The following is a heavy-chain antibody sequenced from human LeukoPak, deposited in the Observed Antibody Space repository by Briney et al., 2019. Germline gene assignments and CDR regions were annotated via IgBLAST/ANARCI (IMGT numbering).Heavy chain of an antibody. CDR3: ARVSQQLVGYDY. CDR2: ISSSSSYI. Sequence: GGSLRLSCAASGFTFSSYSMNWVRQAPGKGLEWVSSISSSSSYIYYADSVKGRFTISRDNAKNSLYLQMNSLRAEDTAVYYCARVSQQLVGYDYWGQGTLVTVSS. CDR1: GFTFSSYS. D-gene: IGHD6-13*01. V-gene: IGHV3-21*01. J-gene: IGHJ4*02.